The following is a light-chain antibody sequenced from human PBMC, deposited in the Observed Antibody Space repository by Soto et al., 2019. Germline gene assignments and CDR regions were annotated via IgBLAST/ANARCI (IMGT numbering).Light chain of an antibody. CDR1: INDIGSYNY. Sequence: QSALTQPASVSGSPGQSITLSCAGTINDIGSYNYVSWFQQHPGKAPKLIIYEVTHRPSGISTRFSGSKSDNTASLTISGLQAEDEAVYYCSSYKFSTTLRVFGGGTKVTVL. CDR3: SSYKFSTTLRV. CDR2: EVT. J-gene: IGLJ3*02. V-gene: IGLV2-14*01.